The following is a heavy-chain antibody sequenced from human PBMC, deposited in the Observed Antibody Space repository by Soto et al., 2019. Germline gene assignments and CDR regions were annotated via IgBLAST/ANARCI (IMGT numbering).Heavy chain of an antibody. D-gene: IGHD1-26*01. J-gene: IGHJ5*02. CDR2: INPNSGGT. Sequence: ASVKVSFPPAGYILPGSYMHLVRQAPGQGLEWMGWINPNSGGTNYAQKFQGRVTMTRDTSISTAYMELSRLRSDDTAGDYCARVRKRSSNWFDPWGQGTLVTFSS. CDR1: GYILPGSY. V-gene: IGHV1-2*02. CDR3: ARVRKRSSNWFDP.